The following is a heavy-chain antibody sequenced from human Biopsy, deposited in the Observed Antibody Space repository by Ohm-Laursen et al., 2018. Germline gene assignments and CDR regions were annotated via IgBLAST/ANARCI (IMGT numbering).Heavy chain of an antibody. V-gene: IGHV1-18*01. D-gene: IGHD3-22*01. Sequence: ASVKVSCNVSGYTLTALSMHWVRQAPGQGLEWMGWISAYNGNRNYAQKFQGRVTMTTDTSTSTAYMELRSLRSDDTAVYFCAREEDNSGYDYYGMDVWGQGTTVTVSS. CDR1: GYTLTALS. CDR3: AREEDNSGYDYYGMDV. J-gene: IGHJ6*02. CDR2: ISAYNGNR.